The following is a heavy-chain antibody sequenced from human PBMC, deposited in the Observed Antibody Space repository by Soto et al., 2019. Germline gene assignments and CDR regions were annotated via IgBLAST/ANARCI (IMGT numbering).Heavy chain of an antibody. Sequence: SETLSLTCTVSGGSISSGDYYWSWIRQPPGKGLEWIGYIYYSGSTYYNPSLKRRVTISVDTSKNQFSLKLSTVTATETAVYYWAVYDILTGLTLWGQGTLVTVSS. CDR2: IYYSGST. D-gene: IGHD3-9*01. V-gene: IGHV4-30-4*08. CDR3: AVYDILTGLTL. CDR1: GGSISSGDYY. J-gene: IGHJ4*02.